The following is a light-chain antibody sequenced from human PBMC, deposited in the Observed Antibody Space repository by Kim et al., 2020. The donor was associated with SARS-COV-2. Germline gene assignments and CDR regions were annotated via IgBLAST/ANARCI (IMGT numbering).Light chain of an antibody. CDR2: SDN. CDR3: QVWDSSGDHPV. J-gene: IGLJ3*02. Sequence: ATAQMARITGGGTNIGSTAVNWYQQQPGQDPVLVIYSDNNRPSGIPERFSGSNPGNTTTLAISRIEAGNEADYYCQVWDSSGDHPVFGGGTQLTVL. CDR1: NIGSTA. V-gene: IGLV3-12*01.